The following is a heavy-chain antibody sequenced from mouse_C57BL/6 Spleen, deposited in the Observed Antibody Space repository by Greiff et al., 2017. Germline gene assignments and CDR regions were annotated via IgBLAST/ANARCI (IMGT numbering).Heavy chain of an antibody. CDR3: ARPLIYYDYDGGFAY. CDR1: GYTFTSYW. J-gene: IGHJ3*01. V-gene: IGHV1-64*01. CDR2: IHPNSGST. D-gene: IGHD2-4*01. Sequence: QVQLQQPGAELVKPGASVKLSCKASGYTFTSYWMHWVKQRPGQGLEWIGMIHPNSGSTNYNETFKSKATLTVDKSSSTAYMQLSSLTSEDSAVYCCARPLIYYDYDGGFAYWGQGTLVTVSA.